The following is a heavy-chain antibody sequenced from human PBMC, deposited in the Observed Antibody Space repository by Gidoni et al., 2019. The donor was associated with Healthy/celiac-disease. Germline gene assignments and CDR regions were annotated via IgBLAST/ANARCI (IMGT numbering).Heavy chain of an antibody. Sequence: EVQLLESGGGLVQPGGSLRLSCAASGFTFSSYAMRWVRQAPGKGLEWVSAISGSGGSTYYADSVKGRFTISRDNSKNTLYLQMNSLRAEDTAVYYCAKDLWATIFGVVSGYYYYGMDVWGQGTTVTVSS. D-gene: IGHD3-3*01. CDR1: GFTFSSYA. CDR2: ISGSGGST. J-gene: IGHJ6*02. V-gene: IGHV3-23*01. CDR3: AKDLWATIFGVVSGYYYYGMDV.